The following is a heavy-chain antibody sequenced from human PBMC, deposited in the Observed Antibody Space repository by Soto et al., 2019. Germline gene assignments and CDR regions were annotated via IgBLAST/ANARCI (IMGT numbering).Heavy chain of an antibody. CDR1: GFTFSSYG. V-gene: IGHV3-30*18. CDR3: AKDKIAVVLYYFDY. D-gene: IGHD6-19*01. CDR2: ISYDGSNK. Sequence: PGGSLRLSCAASGFTFSSYGMHWVRQAPGKGLEWVAVISYDGSNKYYADSVKGRFTISRDNSKNTLYLQMNSLRAEDTAVYYCAKDKIAVVLYYFDYWGQGTLVTVSS. J-gene: IGHJ4*02.